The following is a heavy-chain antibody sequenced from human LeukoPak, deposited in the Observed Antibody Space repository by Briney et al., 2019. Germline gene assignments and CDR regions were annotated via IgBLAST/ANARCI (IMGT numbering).Heavy chain of an antibody. J-gene: IGHJ4*02. CDR3: ARESSGGSCADY. V-gene: IGHV3-21*01. D-gene: IGHD2-15*01. CDR2: ISSSSSYI. CDR1: GFTFSSYS. Sequence: GGSLRLSCAASGFTFSSYSMNWVRQAPGKGLEWVSSISSSSSYIYYTDSVKGRFTISRDNAKNSLYLQMNSLRAEDTAVYYCARESSGGSCADYWGQGTLVTVSS.